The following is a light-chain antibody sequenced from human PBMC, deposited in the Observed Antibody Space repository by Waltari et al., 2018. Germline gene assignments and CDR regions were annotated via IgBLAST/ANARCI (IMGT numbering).Light chain of an antibody. CDR3: QHYLRLPVT. CDR1: KSISRTL. Sequence: EIGLTQSPGTLPLSQGERATLSCRASKSISRTLFWYQKNPGQAPRLLIYAASPTATGIPARFSGSGSGTVFSLTISRLEPEDFAVYYCQHYLRLPVTFGQGTKVEIK. J-gene: IGKJ1*01. CDR2: AAS. V-gene: IGKV3-20*01.